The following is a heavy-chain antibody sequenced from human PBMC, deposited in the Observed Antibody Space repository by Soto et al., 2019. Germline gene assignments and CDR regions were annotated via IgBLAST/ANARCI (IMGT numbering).Heavy chain of an antibody. J-gene: IGHJ6*02. D-gene: IGHD6-19*01. CDR1: GYTFTSYG. V-gene: IGHV1-18*01. CDR2: ISAYNGNT. Sequence: ASVKVSCKASGYTFTSYGISWVRQAPGQGLEWMGWISAYNGNTNYAQKLQGRVTMTTETSTSPAYMELRSLRSDDTAVYYCARVLTPHSSGWYEALGGYYYYYYGMDVWGQGTTVTVSS. CDR3: ARVLTPHSSGWYEALGGYYYYYYGMDV.